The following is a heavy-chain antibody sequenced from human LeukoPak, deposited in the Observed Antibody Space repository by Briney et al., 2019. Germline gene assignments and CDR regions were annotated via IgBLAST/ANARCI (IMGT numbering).Heavy chain of an antibody. Sequence: SVKVSCKASGGTFSSYAISWVRQAPGQGLEWMGGIIPIFGTANYAQTFQGRVTITADESTSTAYMELSSLRSEDTAVCYCAGDFWSGYRNWFDPWGQGTLVTASS. CDR2: IIPIFGTA. J-gene: IGHJ5*02. D-gene: IGHD3-3*01. CDR3: AGDFWSGYRNWFDP. CDR1: GGTFSSYA. V-gene: IGHV1-69*13.